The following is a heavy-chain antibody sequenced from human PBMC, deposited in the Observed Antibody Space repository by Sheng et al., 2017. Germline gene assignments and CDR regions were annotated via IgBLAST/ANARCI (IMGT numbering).Heavy chain of an antibody. Sequence: EVQLVESGGNLVQPGGSLRLSCAASGFTLSSYWMSWVRQAPGKGLEWVANVKQDGNEKYYLDSVKGRFTISRDSAQNSLYLQMNSLRAEDTAMYYCARSVASIANIFEYWGQGTLVTVSS. J-gene: IGHJ4*02. CDR1: GFTLSSYW. D-gene: IGHD2-21*01. CDR3: ARSVASIANIFEY. V-gene: IGHV3-7*01. CDR2: VKQDGNEK.